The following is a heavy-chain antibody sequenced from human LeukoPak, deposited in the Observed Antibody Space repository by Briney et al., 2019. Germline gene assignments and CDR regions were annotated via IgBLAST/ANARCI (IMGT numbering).Heavy chain of an antibody. D-gene: IGHD2-15*01. Sequence: GGSLRLSCAASGFTFSSSATSWVRQAPGKGLEWVSAISNNGGYTYYADSVQGRFTISRDNSKSTLCLQMNSLRAEDTAVYYCAKQLGYCSDGSCYFPYWGQGTLVTVSS. CDR2: ISNNGGYT. V-gene: IGHV3-23*01. CDR3: AKQLGYCSDGSCYFPY. J-gene: IGHJ4*02. CDR1: GFTFSSSA.